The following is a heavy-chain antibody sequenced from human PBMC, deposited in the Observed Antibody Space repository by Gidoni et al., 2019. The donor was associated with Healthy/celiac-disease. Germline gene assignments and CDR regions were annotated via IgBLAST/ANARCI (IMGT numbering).Heavy chain of an antibody. CDR1: GGTFSSYA. CDR3: ARVGVSGGYYYYGMDV. J-gene: IGHJ6*02. Sequence: QVQLVQSGAEVKKPGPSVKVSCKASGGTFSSYAISWVRQAPGQGLEWMGGIIPIFGTANYAQKFQGRVTITADKSTSTAYMELSSLRSEDTAVYYCARVGVSGGYYYYGMDVWGQGTTVTVSS. CDR2: IIPIFGTA. D-gene: IGHD2-15*01. V-gene: IGHV1-69*06.